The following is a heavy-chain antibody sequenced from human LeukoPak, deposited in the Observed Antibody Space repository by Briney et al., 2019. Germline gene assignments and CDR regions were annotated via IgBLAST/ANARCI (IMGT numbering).Heavy chain of an antibody. Sequence: GASVKVSCKVSGYTLTELSMHWVRQAPGKGLEWMGGFDPEDGETIYAQKFQGRVTMTEDTSTDTAYMELSSLRSEDTAVYYCATGGHLGELSFPFFDYWGQGTLVTVSS. CDR3: ATGGHLGELSFPFFDY. CDR1: GYTLTELS. V-gene: IGHV1-24*01. CDR2: FDPEDGET. J-gene: IGHJ4*02. D-gene: IGHD3-16*02.